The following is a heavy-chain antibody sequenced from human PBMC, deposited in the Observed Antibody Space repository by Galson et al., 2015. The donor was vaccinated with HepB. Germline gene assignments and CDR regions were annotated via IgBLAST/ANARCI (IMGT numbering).Heavy chain of an antibody. D-gene: IGHD1-26*01. CDR3: ARGGV. CDR1: GFTFSDYY. Sequence: SLRLSCAASGFTFSDYYMDWVRQAPGKGLEWVGRIRNKAERHATEYAASVRGRFTLSRDDSKNSLYLQMNSLKTEDTAVYYCARGGVWGKGTTVTVSS. CDR2: IRNKAERHAT. V-gene: IGHV3-72*01. J-gene: IGHJ6*04.